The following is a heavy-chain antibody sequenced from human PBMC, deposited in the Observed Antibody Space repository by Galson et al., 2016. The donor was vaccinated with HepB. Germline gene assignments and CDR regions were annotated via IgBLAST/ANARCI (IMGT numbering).Heavy chain of an antibody. J-gene: IGHJ6*03. CDR2: IWYDGSNK. V-gene: IGHV3-33*01. CDR3: AREDVLLWFGDLSRNYMAV. CDR1: GFTFRSYG. Sequence: SLRLSCAASGFTFRSYGMHWVRQAPGKGLEWVAVIWYDGSNKYYADSVKGRFTISRDNSKNTLYLQMNSLRAEDTAVCYCAREDVLLWFGDLSRNYMAVWGKGTTVTVSS. D-gene: IGHD3-10*01.